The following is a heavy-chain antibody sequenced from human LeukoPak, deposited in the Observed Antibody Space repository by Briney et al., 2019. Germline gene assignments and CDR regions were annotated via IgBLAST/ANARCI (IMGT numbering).Heavy chain of an antibody. CDR2: ISDSGGTT. CDR3: ARERYSSSSPYDAFDI. CDR1: GITFKSYA. Sequence: PGGSLRLSCAVSGITFKSYAMGWVRQAPGKGLEWVSAISDSGGTTYYADSVKGRFTISRDNSQNALYLQMNSLRAEDTAVYYCARERYSSSSPYDAFDIWGQGTMVTVSS. V-gene: IGHV3-23*01. J-gene: IGHJ3*02. D-gene: IGHD6-6*01.